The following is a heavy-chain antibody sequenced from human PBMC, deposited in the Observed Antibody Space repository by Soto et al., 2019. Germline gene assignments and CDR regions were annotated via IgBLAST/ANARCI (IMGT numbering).Heavy chain of an antibody. CDR1: GYTFTSYA. Sequence: ASVKVSCKASGYTFTSYAMHWVRQAPGQRLEWMGWINAGNGNTKYSQKFQGRVTITRDTSASTAYMELSSLKSEDTAVYYCARGASLCFRDHFAYWGQGTLVTVSS. CDR3: ARGASLCFRDHFAY. V-gene: IGHV1-3*01. J-gene: IGHJ4*02. CDR2: INAGNGNT. D-gene: IGHD3-16*01.